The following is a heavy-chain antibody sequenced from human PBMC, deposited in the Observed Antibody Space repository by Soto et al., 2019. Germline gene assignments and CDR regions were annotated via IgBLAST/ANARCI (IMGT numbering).Heavy chain of an antibody. D-gene: IGHD4-17*01. CDR3: ARISERWPHYYYYGMDV. Sequence: SGPTLVNPTQTLTLTCTFSGFSFDASGMSVSWIRQPPGKPLEWLARVDWDDNKYYSRSLKTRLTISKDTSKNQVVLIMTNMDPVDTATYYCARISERWPHYYYYGMDVWGQGTTVTVSS. J-gene: IGHJ6*02. CDR2: VDWDDNK. CDR1: GFSFDASGMS. V-gene: IGHV2-70*11.